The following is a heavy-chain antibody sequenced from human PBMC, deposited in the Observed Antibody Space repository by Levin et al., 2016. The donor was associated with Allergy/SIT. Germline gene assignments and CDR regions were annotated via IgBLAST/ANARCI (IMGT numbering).Heavy chain of an antibody. V-gene: IGHV4-34*01. CDR2: INDTGST. Sequence: WIRQPPGKGLEWIGEINDTGSTKYNPSLKSPVGISIDTSKRQFSLQLSSVTAADTAIYYCARGYYYSSGASYPNFDYWGPGTLVTVSS. D-gene: IGHD3-10*01. J-gene: IGHJ4*02. CDR3: ARGYYYSSGASYPNFDY.